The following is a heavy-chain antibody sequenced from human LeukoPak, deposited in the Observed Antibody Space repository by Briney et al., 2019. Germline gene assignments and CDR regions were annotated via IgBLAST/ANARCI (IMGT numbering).Heavy chain of an antibody. CDR3: AKGEIAAADPISH. J-gene: IGHJ4*02. CDR1: GFTFSSYG. Sequence: PGGSLRLSCAASGFTFSSYGMHWVRQAPGKGLEWVAVISYDGSNKYYADSVKGRFTTSRDNSKNTLYLQMNSLRAEDTAVYYCAKGEIAAADPISHWGQGTLVTVSS. D-gene: IGHD6-13*01. V-gene: IGHV3-30*18. CDR2: ISYDGSNK.